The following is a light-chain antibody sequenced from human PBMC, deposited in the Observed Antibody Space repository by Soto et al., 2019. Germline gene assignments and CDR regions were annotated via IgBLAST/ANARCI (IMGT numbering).Light chain of an antibody. J-gene: IGLJ3*02. CDR2: EDN. Sequence: NFMLTQPHSVSESPGKTVIISCTRSSGSIASNYVQWYQQRPGSSPTTVIYEDNQKPSGVPDRFSGSIDSSSNSAPLTISVLETEDQADYFCQSYDATNQVFVGGTKLTVL. CDR3: QSYDATNQV. V-gene: IGLV6-57*01. CDR1: SGSIASNY.